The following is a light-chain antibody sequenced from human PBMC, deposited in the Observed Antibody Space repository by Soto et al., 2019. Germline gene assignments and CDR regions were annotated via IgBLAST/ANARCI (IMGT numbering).Light chain of an antibody. CDR2: DAS. V-gene: IGKV3-11*01. J-gene: IGKJ1*01. CDR1: QSVSNY. Sequence: EIVLTQSPATLSLSPGERATLSCRASQSVSNYLAWYQQKPGQAPRLLIYDASKRATGIPARFSGSGSGKDFTLTISSLEPEDFAVYYCQQRSNWPPTWTFGQGTKVDIK. CDR3: QQRSNWPPTWT.